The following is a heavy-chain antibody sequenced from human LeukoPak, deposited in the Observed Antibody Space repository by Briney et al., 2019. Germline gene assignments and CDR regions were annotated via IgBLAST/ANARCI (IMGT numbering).Heavy chain of an antibody. CDR2: IIPIFGTA. D-gene: IGHD2-2*01. CDR1: GGTFSSYA. V-gene: IGHV1-69*06. Sequence: SVKVSCKASGGTFSSYAISWVRQAPGQGLEWMGGIIPIFGTANYAQKFQGRVTITADKSTSTAYMELSSLRSEDTAVYYCAIDIVVVPAAKFDERGWFDPWGQGTLVTVSS. CDR3: AIDIVVVPAAKFDERGWFDP. J-gene: IGHJ5*02.